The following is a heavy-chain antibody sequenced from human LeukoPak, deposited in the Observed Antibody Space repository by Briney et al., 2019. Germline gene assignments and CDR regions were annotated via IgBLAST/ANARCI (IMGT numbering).Heavy chain of an antibody. CDR1: GFTFSSYA. CDR2: ISYDGSNK. Sequence: PGGSLRLSCAASGFTFSSYAMHWVRQAPGKGLEWVAVISYDGSNKYYADSVKGRFTISRDNSKNTLYLQMNSLRAEDTAVYYCARGTVRFLEWLLKLWGQGTLVTVSS. CDR3: ARGTVRFLEWLLKL. J-gene: IGHJ4*02. V-gene: IGHV3-30-3*01. D-gene: IGHD3-3*01.